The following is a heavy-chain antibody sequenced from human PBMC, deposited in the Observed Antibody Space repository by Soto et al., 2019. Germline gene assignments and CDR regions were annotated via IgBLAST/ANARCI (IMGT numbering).Heavy chain of an antibody. CDR2: IIPIFGTA. CDR1: GGTFSSYA. Sequence: SVKVSCKASGGTFSSYAISWVRQAPGQGLEWMGGIIPIFGTANYAQKFQGRVTITADESTSTAYMELSSLRSEDTAVYYCARDQGTGTTSYYYYGMDVWGQGTTVTVSS. V-gene: IGHV1-69*13. J-gene: IGHJ6*02. D-gene: IGHD1-7*01. CDR3: ARDQGTGTTSYYYYGMDV.